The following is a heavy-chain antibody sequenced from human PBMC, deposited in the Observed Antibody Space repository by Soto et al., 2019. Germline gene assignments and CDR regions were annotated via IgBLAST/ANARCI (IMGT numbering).Heavy chain of an antibody. V-gene: IGHV3-72*01. CDR3: ARGTYSSGWMNDY. CDR2: SRNKANSYTT. Sequence: EVQLVQSGGGLVQPGGSLRLSCAASGFTFSDHYMDWVRQAPGKGLEWVGRSRNKANSYTTEYAASVKGRFTISRDDSKNSLFRQMDSLKTEDTAVYYCARGTYSSGWMNDYWGQGTLVTVSS. D-gene: IGHD6-19*01. CDR1: GFTFSDHY. J-gene: IGHJ4*02.